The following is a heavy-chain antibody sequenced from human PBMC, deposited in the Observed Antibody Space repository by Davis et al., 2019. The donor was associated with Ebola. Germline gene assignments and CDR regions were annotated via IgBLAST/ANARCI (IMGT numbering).Heavy chain of an antibody. CDR2: INPDGTNV. CDR3: ARGVRYYYDSSGYYASPNDAFDV. V-gene: IGHV3-74*01. Sequence: PGGSLRLSCAASGFTLSDYWMHWVRQAPGRGPEWVSRINPDGTNVGYADFVKGRFTISRDNSKNTLYLQMNSLRAEDTAVYYCARGVRYYYDSSGYYASPNDAFDVWGQGTMVTVSS. J-gene: IGHJ3*01. D-gene: IGHD3-22*01. CDR1: GFTLSDYW.